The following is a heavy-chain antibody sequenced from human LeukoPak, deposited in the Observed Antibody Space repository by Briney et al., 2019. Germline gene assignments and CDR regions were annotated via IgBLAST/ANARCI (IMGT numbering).Heavy chain of an antibody. D-gene: IGHD3-16*02. V-gene: IGHV4-39*01. CDR1: GGAITGSSDY. J-gene: IGHJ3*02. Sequence: SETLSLTCSVAGGAITGSSDYWGGLPESPVKGLEWIGSIFYSGTTYYNPSLTSRVTISVDTSKDQFSLKLTSLTAADTALYYCARQKGYYDYIWGSYRLDAFDIWGHGTMVTVSS. CDR3: ARQKGYYDYIWGSYRLDAFDI. CDR2: IFYSGTT.